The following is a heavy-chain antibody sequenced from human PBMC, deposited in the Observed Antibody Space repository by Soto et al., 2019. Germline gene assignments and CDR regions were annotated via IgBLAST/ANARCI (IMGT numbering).Heavy chain of an antibody. CDR1: GGSISSYY. CDR3: ARFNWYFDL. CDR2: IYYSGST. J-gene: IGHJ2*01. Sequence: QVQLQESGPGLVKPSETLSLTCTVSGGSISSYYWSWIRQPPGKGLEWVGYIYYSGSTNYNPSLKSRVTISVATSKNQFSLKLSSVTAADTAVYYFARFNWYFDLWGRGTLVTVSS. V-gene: IGHV4-59*08.